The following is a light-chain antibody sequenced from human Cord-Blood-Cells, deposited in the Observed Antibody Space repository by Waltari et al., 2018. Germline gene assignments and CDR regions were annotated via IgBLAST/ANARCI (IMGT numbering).Light chain of an antibody. CDR2: EGS. CDR3: CSYAGSSTYV. J-gene: IGLJ1*01. V-gene: IGLV2-23*01. CDR1: SSDVGSYNL. Sequence: QSALTQPASASGSPGQSITISCTGTSSDVGSYNLVSWYQQHPGKAPKLMIYEGSKRPSGFSNRCSGSKSGNTASLTISGLQAEDEADYYCCSYAGSSTYVFGTGTKVTVL.